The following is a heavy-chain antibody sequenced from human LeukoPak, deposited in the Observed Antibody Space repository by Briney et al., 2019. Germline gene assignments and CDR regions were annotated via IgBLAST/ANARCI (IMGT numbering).Heavy chain of an antibody. CDR2: IIPIFGTA. CDR3: ARPRDGYNGYYFDY. Sequence: SVTVSCTAPGGTFGSYAISWVRQAPGQGLEWMGGIIPIFGTANYAQKFQGRVTITADESTSTAYMELSSLRSEDTAVYYCARPRDGYNGYYFDYWGQGTLVTVSS. V-gene: IGHV1-69*13. CDR1: GGTFGSYA. J-gene: IGHJ4*02. D-gene: IGHD5-24*01.